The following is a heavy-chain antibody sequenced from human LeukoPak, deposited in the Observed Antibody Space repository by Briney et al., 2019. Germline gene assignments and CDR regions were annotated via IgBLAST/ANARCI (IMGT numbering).Heavy chain of an antibody. J-gene: IGHJ3*02. CDR3: ARQAYYGSGTYRGDGFDI. Sequence: GESLKISCKGSGYSFTSYWIGWVRQMPGKGLEWMGIIYPGDSDTTYSPSFQGQVTISADKSISTAYLQWSSLKASDTAMYYCARQAYYGSGTYRGDGFDIWGQGTMVTVSS. D-gene: IGHD3-10*01. CDR1: GYSFTSYW. CDR2: IYPGDSDT. V-gene: IGHV5-51*01.